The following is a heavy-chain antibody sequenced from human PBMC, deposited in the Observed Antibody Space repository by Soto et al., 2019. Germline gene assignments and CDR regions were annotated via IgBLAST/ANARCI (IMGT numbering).Heavy chain of an antibody. V-gene: IGHV3-30*18. CDR2: ISYDGSNK. J-gene: IGHJ4*02. D-gene: IGHD4-17*01. CDR1: GFTFSSYG. Sequence: QVQLVESGGGVVQPGRSLRLSCAASGFTFSSYGMHWVRQAPGKGLEWVAVISYDGSNKYYADSVKGRFTISRDNSKNKLYLQMNSLRAEDTAVYYCAKDDYGDESYFDYWGQGTLVTVSS. CDR3: AKDDYGDESYFDY.